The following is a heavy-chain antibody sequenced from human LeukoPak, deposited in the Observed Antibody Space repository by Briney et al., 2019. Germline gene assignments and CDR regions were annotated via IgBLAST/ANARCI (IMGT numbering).Heavy chain of an antibody. D-gene: IGHD3-16*01. V-gene: IGHV4-34*01. CDR3: ASTPLMIKGLGVSDVDI. CDR1: GGSFSGYY. J-gene: IGHJ3*02. Sequence: SETLSLTCAVYGGSFSGYYWSWIRQPPGKGLEWIGEINHSGSTNYNPSLKSRVTISVDTSKNQFSLKLSSVTAADTAVYYCASTPLMIKGLGVSDVDIWGQGTMVTVSS. CDR2: INHSGST.